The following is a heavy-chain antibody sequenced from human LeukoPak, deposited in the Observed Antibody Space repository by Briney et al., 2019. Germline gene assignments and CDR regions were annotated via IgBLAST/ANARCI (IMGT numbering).Heavy chain of an antibody. CDR3: ASLGYCSSTSCYNRFVDY. CDR2: IIPIFGTA. J-gene: IGHJ4*02. D-gene: IGHD2-2*02. Sequence: ASVTVSCRASGGTFISYAISWVRQAPGQGLEWMGGIIPIFGTANYAQKFQGRVTITTDESTSTAYMELSSLRSEDTAVYSCASLGYCSSTSCYNRFVDYWGQGTLVTVSS. V-gene: IGHV1-69*05. CDR1: GGTFISYA.